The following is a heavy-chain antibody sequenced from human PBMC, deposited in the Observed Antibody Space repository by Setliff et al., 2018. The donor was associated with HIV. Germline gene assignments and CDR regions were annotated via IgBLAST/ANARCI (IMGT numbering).Heavy chain of an antibody. CDR3: SLEEGGVWSP. Sequence: ASVKVSCKASGYTFTSYYMHWVRQAPGQGLEWMGIINPSGGSTNYAQKFQGRVTITADESTNTAYLEVNSLTYEDAAIYYCSLEEGGVWSPWGPGTLVTVSS. CDR1: GYTFTSYY. J-gene: IGHJ1*01. CDR2: INPSGGST. D-gene: IGHD3-16*01. V-gene: IGHV1-46*03.